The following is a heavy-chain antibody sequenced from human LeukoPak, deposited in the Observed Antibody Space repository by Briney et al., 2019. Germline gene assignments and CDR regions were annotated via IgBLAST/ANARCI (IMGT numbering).Heavy chain of an antibody. CDR3: ARDVSRRGSMGYY. V-gene: IGHV3-48*01. Sequence: GGSLRLSCAASGFTFSSYSMNWVRQAPGKGLEWVSYISSSSSTIYCADSVKGRFTISRDNAKNSLYLQMNSQRAEDTAVYYCARDVSRRGSMGYYWGQGTLVTVSS. D-gene: IGHD2/OR15-2a*01. CDR2: ISSSSSTI. J-gene: IGHJ4*02. CDR1: GFTFSSYS.